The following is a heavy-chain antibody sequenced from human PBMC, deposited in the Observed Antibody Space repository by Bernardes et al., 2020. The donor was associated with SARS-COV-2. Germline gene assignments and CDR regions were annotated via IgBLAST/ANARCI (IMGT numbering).Heavy chain of an antibody. CDR2: LDLEDGET. Sequence: SVTVSCQVSGSTLSYLSIHWVRQTPGKGLEWMGGLDLEDGETISAQKFHGRVSMTEDTSTDTAYIELSSLRTEDTAVYYCARDGGMAARYGMGVWGQGTTVTGSS. J-gene: IGHJ6*02. V-gene: IGHV1-24*01. CDR1: GSTLSYLS. D-gene: IGHD6-6*01. CDR3: ARDGGMAARYGMGV.